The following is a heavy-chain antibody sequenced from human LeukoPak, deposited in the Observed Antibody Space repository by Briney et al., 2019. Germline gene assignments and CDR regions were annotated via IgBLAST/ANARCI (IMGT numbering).Heavy chain of an antibody. J-gene: IGHJ6*03. Sequence: ASVKVSCKASGYTFTSYYMHWVRQAPGQGLEWMGIINPSGGSTSYAQKFQGRVTMTRDMSTSTAYMELSSLRSEDTAVYYCARGDVWNGPYYYYYYYMDVWGKGTTVTVSS. D-gene: IGHD1-1*01. CDR3: ARGDVWNGPYYYYYYYMDV. V-gene: IGHV1-46*01. CDR1: GYTFTSYY. CDR2: INPSGGST.